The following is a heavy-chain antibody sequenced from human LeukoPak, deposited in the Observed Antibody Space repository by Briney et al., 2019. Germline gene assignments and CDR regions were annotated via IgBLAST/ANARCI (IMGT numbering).Heavy chain of an antibody. Sequence: PGGSLRLSCAASGFTFSSFSMNWVRQAPGKGLEWVSYIRSSGTSTDYTGSVKGRFTISRDNAKNTLYLQMNSLRAEDTAVYYCAKDFYEGSSSPNYFDYWGQGTLVTVSS. CDR1: GFTFSSFS. J-gene: IGHJ4*02. CDR3: AKDFYEGSSSPNYFDY. D-gene: IGHD6-6*01. V-gene: IGHV3-48*04. CDR2: IRSSGTST.